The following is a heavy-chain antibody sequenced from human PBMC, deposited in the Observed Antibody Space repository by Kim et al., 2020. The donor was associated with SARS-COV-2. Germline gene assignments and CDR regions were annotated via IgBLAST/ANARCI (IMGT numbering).Heavy chain of an antibody. D-gene: IGHD3-22*01. Sequence: DDTIIDYADSVKGRFTISRYNAKSTLYLQMNSLRDEDTAVYYCVRDSSATYWGQGTLVTVSS. CDR2: DDTII. CDR3: VRDSSATY. V-gene: IGHV3-74*01. J-gene: IGHJ4*02.